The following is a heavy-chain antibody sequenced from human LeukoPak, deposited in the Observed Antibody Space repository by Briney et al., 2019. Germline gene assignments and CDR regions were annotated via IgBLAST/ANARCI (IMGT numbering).Heavy chain of an antibody. CDR3: ARPIVRYSGSYYGY. J-gene: IGHJ4*02. Sequence: PSETLSLTCAVSGGSISSGAYSWSWIRQPPGKGLEWIGYIYHSGGTYYNPSLKSRVTISVDTSKNQFSLKLSSVTAADTAVYYCARPIVRYSGSYYGYWGQGTLVTVSS. CDR2: IYHSGGT. D-gene: IGHD1-26*01. V-gene: IGHV4-30-2*01. CDR1: GGSISSGAYS.